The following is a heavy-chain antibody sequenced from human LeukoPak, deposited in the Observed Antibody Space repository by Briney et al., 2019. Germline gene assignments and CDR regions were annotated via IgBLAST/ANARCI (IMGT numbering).Heavy chain of an antibody. V-gene: IGHV3-30*18. Sequence: GGSLRLSCAASGFTFSNYGMHCVRQAPGKGLEWVAIISYDGSNKYYADSVKGRFTISRDNSKNTLYLQMNSLRAEDTAVYYCAKSCLDTYYDTLTGSEYWGQGTLVTVSS. D-gene: IGHD3-9*01. CDR3: AKSCLDTYYDTLTGSEY. J-gene: IGHJ4*02. CDR1: GFTFSNYG. CDR2: ISYDGSNK.